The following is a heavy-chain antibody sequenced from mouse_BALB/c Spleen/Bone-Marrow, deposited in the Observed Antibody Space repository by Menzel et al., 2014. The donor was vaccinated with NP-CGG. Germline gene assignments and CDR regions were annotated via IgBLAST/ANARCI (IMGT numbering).Heavy chain of an antibody. V-gene: IGHV2-9*02. CDR2: IWAGGST. Sequence: VQLQQSGPGLVAPSQSLSITCTASGFSLSSFGIHWVRQPPGKGLEWLGVIWAGGSTNYDSAFMSGLTISKDDSKSQVFLKMSSLQTDDTAMYYCATYYRYDGAYWGQGTLVTVSA. CDR1: GFSLSSFG. J-gene: IGHJ3*01. CDR3: ATYYRYDGAY. D-gene: IGHD2-14*01.